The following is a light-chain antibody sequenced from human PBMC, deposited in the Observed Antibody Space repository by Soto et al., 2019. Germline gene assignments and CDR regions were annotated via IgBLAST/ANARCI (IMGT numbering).Light chain of an antibody. CDR3: QQYYSNPRT. CDR2: WAS. Sequence: DIVMTQSPDSLAVSLGERATINCKSSQSVINSSNNKNYLTWYQQKPGQPPKLLIYWASTRESGVPDRFSGSGSGTDFTLTISSLQAEDVAVYYCQQYYSNPRTFGQGTKVDIK. J-gene: IGKJ1*01. V-gene: IGKV4-1*01. CDR1: QSVINSSNNKNY.